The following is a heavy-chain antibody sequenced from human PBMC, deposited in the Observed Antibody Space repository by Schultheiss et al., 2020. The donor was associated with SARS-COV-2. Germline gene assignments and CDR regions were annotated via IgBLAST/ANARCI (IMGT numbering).Heavy chain of an antibody. V-gene: IGHV1-69*06. CDR2: IIPIFGTA. Sequence: KISCKASGYTFTSYGISWVRQAPGQGLEWMGGIIPIFGTANYAQKFQGRVTITADKSTSTAYMELSSLRSEDTAVHYCARDAVAGEEYFQHWGQGTLVTVSS. D-gene: IGHD6-19*01. J-gene: IGHJ1*01. CDR1: GYTFTSYG. CDR3: ARDAVAGEEYFQH.